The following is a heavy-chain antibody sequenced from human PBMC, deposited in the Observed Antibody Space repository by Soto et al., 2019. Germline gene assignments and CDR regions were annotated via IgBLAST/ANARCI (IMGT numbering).Heavy chain of an antibody. CDR3: ARTGYSSGWLDFDY. J-gene: IGHJ4*02. V-gene: IGHV4-30-2*01. CDR2: IYHSGST. CDR1: GGSISSGGYS. Sequence: SETLSLTCAVSGGSISSGGYSWSWIRQPPGKGLEWIGYIYHSGSTYYNPSLKSRVTISVDRSKNQFSLKLSSVTAADTAVYYCARTGYSSGWLDFDYWGQGTLVTVSS. D-gene: IGHD6-19*01.